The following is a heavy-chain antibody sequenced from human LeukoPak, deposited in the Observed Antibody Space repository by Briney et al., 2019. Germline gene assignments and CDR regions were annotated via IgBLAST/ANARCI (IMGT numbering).Heavy chain of an antibody. D-gene: IGHD5-18*01. V-gene: IGHV1-69*05. CDR2: IIPMFGTA. CDR3: ARSYTAMDPGFY. Sequence: SVEVSCKASGGTFSSYGISWVRQPPGQGLQWMGRIIPMFGTADYAQKFQGRVTITTDESTSTVYMELSSLRSEDTAVYYCARSYTAMDPGFYWGQGTLVTVSS. CDR1: GGTFSSYG. J-gene: IGHJ4*02.